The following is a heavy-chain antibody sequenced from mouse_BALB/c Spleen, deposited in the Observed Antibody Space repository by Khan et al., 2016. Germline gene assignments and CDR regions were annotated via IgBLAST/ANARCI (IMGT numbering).Heavy chain of an antibody. Sequence: QVPLMESGPGLVAPSQSLSITCTVSGFSFTGYGVNWVRQPPGKGLEWLGMIWGDGSTDYYSAIKSRLSISKDNTKSQVFFKMNSLQTDDTARYYCARDPAYWSRRRWYIDVWGAGTTVTVSS. J-gene: IGHJ1*01. V-gene: IGHV2-6-7*01. D-gene: IGHD1-1*01. CDR1: GFSFTGYG. CDR3: ARDPAYWSRRRWYIDV. CDR2: IWGDGST.